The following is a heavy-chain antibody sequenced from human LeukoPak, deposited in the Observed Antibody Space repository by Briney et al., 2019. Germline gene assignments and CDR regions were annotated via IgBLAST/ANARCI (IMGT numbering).Heavy chain of an antibody. V-gene: IGHV4-59*01. Sequence: SETLSLTCTVSGGSISSYYWSWLRQPPGKGLEWIGYIYYSGSTNYNPSLKSRVTISVDTSKNQSSLKLSSVTAADTAVYYCAREGGMIVVDWGQGTLVTVSS. CDR3: AREGGMIVVD. CDR2: IYYSGST. D-gene: IGHD3-22*01. J-gene: IGHJ4*02. CDR1: GGSISSYY.